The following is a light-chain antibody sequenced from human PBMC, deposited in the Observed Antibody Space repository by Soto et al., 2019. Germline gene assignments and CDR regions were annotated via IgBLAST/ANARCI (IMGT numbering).Light chain of an antibody. V-gene: IGLV1-40*01. CDR1: SSNIGAGYD. CDR2: GSR. J-gene: IGLJ2*01. CDR3: QSYDNSLSGDAV. Sequence: QSVLTQPPSVSGAPGQRVIISCTGSSSNIGAGYDVHWYQQPPGTAPKLLIYGSRNRPSGVPDRFSGSKSGTSASLAITGLQAEDAADYYCQSYDNSLSGDAVFGGGTKLTVL.